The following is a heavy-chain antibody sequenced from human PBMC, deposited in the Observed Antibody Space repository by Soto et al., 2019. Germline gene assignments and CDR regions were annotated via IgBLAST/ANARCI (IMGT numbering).Heavy chain of an antibody. D-gene: IGHD3-22*01. CDR2: IDPSDSYT. Sequence: GESLKISCKGSGYSFTSYWISWVRQMPGKGLEWMGRIDPSDSYTNYSPSFQGHVTISADKSISTAYLQWSSLKASDTAMYYCARQSGSYDSSGYYFYWGQGTLVTVSS. CDR1: GYSFTSYW. V-gene: IGHV5-10-1*01. CDR3: ARQSGSYDSSGYYFY. J-gene: IGHJ4*02.